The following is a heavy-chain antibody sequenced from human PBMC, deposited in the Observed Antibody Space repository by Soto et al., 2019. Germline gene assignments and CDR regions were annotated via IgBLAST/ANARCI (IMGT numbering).Heavy chain of an antibody. V-gene: IGHV4-31*03. Sequence: SETLSLTFSVSGDSISGGDHFWTWVRQYPGKGLEWIGHITDSGSASYNPSLKSRLIISLDTSQNQLSMELSFVTAADTGIFFCAGNRRHPTKNIVATRGIDFWGQG. CDR1: GDSISGGDHF. CDR2: ITDSGSA. D-gene: IGHD5-12*01. J-gene: IGHJ4*02. CDR3: AGNRRHPTKNIVATRGIDF.